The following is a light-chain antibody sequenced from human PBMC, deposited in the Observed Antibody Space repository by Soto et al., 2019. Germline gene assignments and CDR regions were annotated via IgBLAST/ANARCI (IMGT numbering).Light chain of an antibody. CDR2: DAS. CDR1: QSVSSY. J-gene: IGKJ5*01. V-gene: IGKV3-11*01. Sequence: EMVLTQSPATLSLSPGERATLSCRASQSVSSYLAWYQQKPGQAPRLLIYDASNRATGIPARFSGSGSGTDFTIKTSRIETEFFEVYHCQQRSNWPTTFRQGTRLQIK. CDR3: QQRSNWPTT.